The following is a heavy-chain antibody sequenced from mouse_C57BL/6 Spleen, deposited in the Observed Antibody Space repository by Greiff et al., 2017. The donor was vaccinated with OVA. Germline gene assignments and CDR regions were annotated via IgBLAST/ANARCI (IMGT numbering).Heavy chain of an antibody. CDR3: ARQGGYYGSSLYYYAMDY. CDR1: GFTFSSYG. CDR2: ISSGGSYT. V-gene: IGHV5-6*01. J-gene: IGHJ4*01. Sequence: EVKLVESGGDLVKPGGSLKLSCAASGFTFSSYGMSWVRQTPDKRLEWVATISSGGSYTYYPDSVKGRFTISRDNAKNTLYLQMSSLKSEDTAMYYCARQGGYYGSSLYYYAMDYWGQGTSVTVSS. D-gene: IGHD1-1*01.